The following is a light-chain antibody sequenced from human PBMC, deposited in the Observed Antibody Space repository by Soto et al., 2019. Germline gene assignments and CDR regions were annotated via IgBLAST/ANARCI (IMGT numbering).Light chain of an antibody. Sequence: QSVLTQPASVSGSPGQSITISCTGTSSDVGGYSYVSWYQQHPGIAPKLLIYGVTNRPSGVSPRFSGSKSGNTASLTISGLQAEDEADYHCSSYTSASTLLYLFGTGTKLTVL. V-gene: IGLV2-14*01. CDR1: SSDVGGYSY. CDR2: GVT. CDR3: SSYTSASTLLYL. J-gene: IGLJ1*01.